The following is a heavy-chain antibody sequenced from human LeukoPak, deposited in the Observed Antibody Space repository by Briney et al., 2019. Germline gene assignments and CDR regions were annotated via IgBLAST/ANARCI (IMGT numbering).Heavy chain of an antibody. CDR2: INPSGGST. CDR3: ARSDYGSGSPLDY. J-gene: IGHJ4*02. Sequence: GASVKVSFTAPGYTFTSYYMHWVRQAPGQGLEWMGIINPSGGSTSYAQKFQGRVTMTRDTSTSTVYMELSSLRSEDTAVYYCARSDYGSGSPLDYWGQGTLVTVSS. CDR1: GYTFTSYY. V-gene: IGHV1-46*01. D-gene: IGHD3-10*01.